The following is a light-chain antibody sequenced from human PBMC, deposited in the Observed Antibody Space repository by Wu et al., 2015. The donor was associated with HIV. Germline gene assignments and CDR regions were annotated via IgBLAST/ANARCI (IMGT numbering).Light chain of an antibody. CDR2: GAS. CDR3: QQYGSSPLT. J-gene: IGKJ3*01. V-gene: IGKV3-20*01. Sequence: EIVLTQSPGTLSLSPGERATLPCRASQSVSSSYLAWYQQKPGQAPRLLIHGASSRATGIPDRFSGSGSGTDFTLTISRLEPEDFAVYYCQQYGSSPLTFGPGTKVDIK. CDR1: QSVSSSY.